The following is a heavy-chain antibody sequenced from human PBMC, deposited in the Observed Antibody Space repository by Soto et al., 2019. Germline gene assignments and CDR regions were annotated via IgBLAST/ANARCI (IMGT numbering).Heavy chain of an antibody. V-gene: IGHV1-46*01. Sequence: ASVKVSCKASGYIFTSYYIHWVRQAPGQGLEWMGIINPSGGSASYAQKFQGRVTMTRDTSTSTVYMELSSLRSEDTAVYYCARIAAAGTRSEYYFDYWGQGTLVTVSS. CDR2: INPSGGSA. J-gene: IGHJ4*02. CDR1: GYIFTSYY. D-gene: IGHD6-13*01. CDR3: ARIAAAGTRSEYYFDY.